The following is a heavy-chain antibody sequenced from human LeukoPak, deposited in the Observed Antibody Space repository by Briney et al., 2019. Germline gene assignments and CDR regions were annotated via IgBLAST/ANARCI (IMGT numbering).Heavy chain of an antibody. CDR3: ARRRGATGVYYYYMDV. D-gene: IGHD1-26*01. CDR2: ISAYNGNT. Sequence: APVKVSCKASGYTFTNYGISWVRQAPGQGLEWMGWISAYNGNTNYAQKLQARVTMTTDTSTSTAYMELRSLRSDDTAVYYCARRRGATGVYYYYMDVWGKGTTVTISS. CDR1: GYTFTNYG. V-gene: IGHV1-18*01. J-gene: IGHJ6*03.